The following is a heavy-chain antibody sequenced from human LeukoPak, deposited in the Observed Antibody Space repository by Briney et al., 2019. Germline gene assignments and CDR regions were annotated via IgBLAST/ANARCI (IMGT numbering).Heavy chain of an antibody. D-gene: IGHD2-15*01. CDR3: ARICSGGSCYVYGMDV. CDR2: IYYSGST. V-gene: IGHV4-30-4*01. Sequence: SETLSLTCTVSGGSISSGDYYWSWIRQPPGKGLEWIGYIYYSGSTYYNPSLKSRVTISVDKSKNQFSLKLSSMTAADTAVYYCARICSGGSCYVYGMDVWGQGTTVTVSS. J-gene: IGHJ6*02. CDR1: GGSISSGDYY.